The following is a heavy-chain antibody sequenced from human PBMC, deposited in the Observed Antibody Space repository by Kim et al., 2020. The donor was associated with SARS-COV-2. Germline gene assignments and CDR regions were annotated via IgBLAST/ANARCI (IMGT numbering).Heavy chain of an antibody. CDR1: GYTFTSYD. J-gene: IGHJ6*02. V-gene: IGHV1-8*01. D-gene: IGHD2-8*01. CDR3: ASATIYCTNGVCYWCGMDV. CDR2: MNPNSGNT. Sequence: ASVKVSCKASGYTFTSYDINWVRQATGQGLEWMGWMNPNSGNTGYAQKFQGRVTMTRNTSISTAYMELSSLRSEDTAVYYCASATIYCTNGVCYWCGMDVWGQGTTVTVSS.